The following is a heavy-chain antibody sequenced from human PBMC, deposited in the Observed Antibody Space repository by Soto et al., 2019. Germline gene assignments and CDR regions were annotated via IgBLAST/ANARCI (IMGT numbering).Heavy chain of an antibody. CDR2: IIPIFGTA. V-gene: IGHV1-69*13. Sequence: SVKVSCKASGGTFSSYAISWVRQAPGQGLEWMGGIIPIFGTANYAQKFQGRVTITADESTSTAYMELSSLRSEDTAVDYCARDFQGGMEYSSSSGDYWGQGTLVTVSS. D-gene: IGHD6-6*01. J-gene: IGHJ4*02. CDR3: ARDFQGGMEYSSSSGDY. CDR1: GGTFSSYA.